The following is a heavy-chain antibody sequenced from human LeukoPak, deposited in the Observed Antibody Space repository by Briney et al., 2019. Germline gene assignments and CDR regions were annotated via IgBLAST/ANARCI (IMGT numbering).Heavy chain of an antibody. CDR2: INSDGSST. CDR3: ARGNSNYDLSY. CDR1: GFTFSSYS. Sequence: GGSLRLSCAASGFTFSSYSMNWVRQAPGKGLVWVSRINSDGSSTSYADSVKGRFTISRDNAKNTLYLQMNSLRAEDTAVYYCARGNSNYDLSYWGQGTLVTVSS. D-gene: IGHD4-11*01. V-gene: IGHV3-74*01. J-gene: IGHJ4*02.